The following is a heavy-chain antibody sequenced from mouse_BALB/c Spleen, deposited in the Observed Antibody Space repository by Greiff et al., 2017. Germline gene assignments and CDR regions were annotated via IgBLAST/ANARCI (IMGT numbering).Heavy chain of an antibody. D-gene: IGHD4-1*01. V-gene: IGHV5-17*02. CDR2: ISSGSSTI. Sequence: EVQVVESGGGLVQPGGSRKLSCAASGFTFSSFGMHWVRQAPEKGLEWVAYISSGSSTIYYADTVKGRFTISRDNPKNTLFLQMTSLRSEDTAMYYCAITGEAYWGQGTLVTVSA. CDR3: AITGEAY. J-gene: IGHJ3*01. CDR1: GFTFSSFG.